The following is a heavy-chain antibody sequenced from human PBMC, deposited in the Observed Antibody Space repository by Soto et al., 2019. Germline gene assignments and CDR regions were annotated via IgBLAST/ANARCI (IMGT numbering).Heavy chain of an antibody. Sequence: PSETLSLTCEVSSGSVSSGGYSWSWIRQPPGKGLEWIGSIFNTGSTVYNPTLKSRVTISVDRSKNQLSLSLRSMTAADTADYFCARGVRMVRGIIIGVLFDEWGQGTRVTVSS. J-gene: IGHJ1*01. CDR2: IFNTGST. CDR1: SGSVSSGGYS. V-gene: IGHV4-30-2*01. CDR3: ARGVRMVRGIIIGVLFDE. D-gene: IGHD3-10*01.